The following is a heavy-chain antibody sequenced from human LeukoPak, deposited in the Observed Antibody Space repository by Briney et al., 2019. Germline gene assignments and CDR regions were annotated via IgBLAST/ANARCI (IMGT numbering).Heavy chain of an antibody. V-gene: IGHV3-53*01. J-gene: IGHJ5*02. Sequence: PGGSLRLSCAASGFTFSSYWMNWARQAPGKGLEWVSAIHTSGDTCYADSVKGRFTISRDTSKNTLYLQINSLRVEDTAVYYCIVFGDSNHWGQGTLVTVSS. CDR2: IHTSGDT. CDR1: GFTFSSYW. D-gene: IGHD4-17*01. CDR3: IVFGDSNH.